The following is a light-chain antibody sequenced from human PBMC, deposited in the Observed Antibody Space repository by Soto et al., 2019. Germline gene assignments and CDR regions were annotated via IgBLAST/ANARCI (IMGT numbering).Light chain of an antibody. CDR1: QSVSSSY. V-gene: IGKV3-20*01. CDR3: QQYGSSPWT. Sequence: EIVLTQSPGTLSLSPGERATLSCRASQSVSSSYLAWYQQKPGQAPRLLIDGASSRSTGIPDRVSGSGSGTDFTLTISRPDHDDFAEYDCQQYGSSPWTFGQGTKVEIK. CDR2: GAS. J-gene: IGKJ1*01.